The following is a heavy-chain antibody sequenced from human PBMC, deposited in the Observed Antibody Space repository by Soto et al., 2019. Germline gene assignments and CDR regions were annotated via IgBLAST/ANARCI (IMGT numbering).Heavy chain of an antibody. CDR2: ISANNGNT. CDR1: GYTFSNYG. J-gene: IGHJ5*02. CDR3: ARDLQAAADFDWFDP. Sequence: ASVKVSCKASGYTFSNYGISWVRQAPGQGLEWMGWISANNGNTYYAQTLQGRVTMTTDTSTSTAYLELRSLRSDDTAVYYCARDLQAAADFDWFDPWGQGSLVTVSS. D-gene: IGHD6-13*01. V-gene: IGHV1-18*04.